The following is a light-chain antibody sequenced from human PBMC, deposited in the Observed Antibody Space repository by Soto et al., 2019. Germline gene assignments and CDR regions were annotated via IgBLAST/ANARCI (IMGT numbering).Light chain of an antibody. CDR3: QQYNDWPRT. CDR2: GSS. J-gene: IGKJ5*01. Sequence: EIVMTQSPATLSVSPGESVTLSCSASQLFSSNLAWYQRRPGQAPRLLIYGSSTRATGVPPRFSGSASGTECNLTISSLQSEDFGGYYCQQYNDWPRTFGQGTRLEIK. CDR1: QLFSSN. V-gene: IGKV3-15*01.